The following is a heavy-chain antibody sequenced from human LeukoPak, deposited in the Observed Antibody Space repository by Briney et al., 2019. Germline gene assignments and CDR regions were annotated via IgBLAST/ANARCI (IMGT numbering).Heavy chain of an antibody. Sequence: GGSLRLSCAASGFTFSSYSMNWVRQAPGKGLEWVSSISSSSSYIYYADSVKGGFTISRDNAKNSLYLQMNSLRAEDTAVYYCARDGDYGSGSYSDAFDIWGQGTMVTVSS. CDR1: GFTFSSYS. V-gene: IGHV3-21*01. CDR2: ISSSSSYI. D-gene: IGHD3-10*01. CDR3: ARDGDYGSGSYSDAFDI. J-gene: IGHJ3*02.